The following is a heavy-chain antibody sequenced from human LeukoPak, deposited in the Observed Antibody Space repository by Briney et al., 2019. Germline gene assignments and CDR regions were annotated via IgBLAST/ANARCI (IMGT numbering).Heavy chain of an antibody. D-gene: IGHD3-16*01. CDR3: GKQGFDYVLFY. CDR2: INYSGST. CDR1: GGSFSGYY. J-gene: IGHJ4*02. V-gene: IGHV4-34*01. Sequence: SETLSLTCAVYGGSFSGYYWSWIRQPPGKGLEWIGEINYSGSTNYNPSLKSRVTISVDTSKNQFSLKLSSVTAADTVVFYCGKQGFDYVLFYGGRGALVPVSS.